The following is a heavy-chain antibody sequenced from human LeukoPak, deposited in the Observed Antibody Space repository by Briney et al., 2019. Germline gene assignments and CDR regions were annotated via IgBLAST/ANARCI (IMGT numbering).Heavy chain of an antibody. CDR3: ASGGTAVVMALTYYFDT. CDR1: GGSFSGYY. CDR2: IYHTGST. Sequence: PSETLSLTCAVYGGSFSGYYWSWIRQPPGKGLEWIGSIYHTGSTYYNPSLQSRVTISLDSPKNQFSLKLTSVTAADTAVYYCASGGTAVVMALTYYFDTWGQGTPVTVSS. J-gene: IGHJ4*02. V-gene: IGHV4-34*01. D-gene: IGHD3-22*01.